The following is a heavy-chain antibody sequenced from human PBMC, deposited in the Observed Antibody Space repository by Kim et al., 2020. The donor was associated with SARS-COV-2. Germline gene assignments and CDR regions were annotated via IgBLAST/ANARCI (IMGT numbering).Heavy chain of an antibody. Sequence: YNPSRKSRVTISVDTSKNQFSRKLSSVTAAETAVYYCAREQVGRDRPFDYWGQGTLVTVSS. D-gene: IGHD1-26*01. CDR3: AREQVGRDRPFDY. J-gene: IGHJ4*02. V-gene: IGHV4-59*01.